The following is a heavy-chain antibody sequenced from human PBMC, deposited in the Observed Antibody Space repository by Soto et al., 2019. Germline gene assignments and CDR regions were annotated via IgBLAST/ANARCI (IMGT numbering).Heavy chain of an antibody. CDR2: IIPIFGTA. V-gene: IGHV1-69*13. CDR3: ARLDTYYYDSRGFDDY. D-gene: IGHD3-22*01. Sequence: SVKVSCKASGGTFSSYAISWVRQAPGQGLEWMGGIIPIFGTANYAQKFQGRVTITADESTSTAYMELSSLRSEDTAVYYCARLDTYYYDSRGFDDYWGQGTLVTGSS. CDR1: GGTFSSYA. J-gene: IGHJ4*02.